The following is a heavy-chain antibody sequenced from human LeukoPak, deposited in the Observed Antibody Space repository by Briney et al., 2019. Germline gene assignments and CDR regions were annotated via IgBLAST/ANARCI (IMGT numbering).Heavy chain of an antibody. CDR2: INHSGST. V-gene: IGHV4-34*01. CDR3: ARRVLLYYYGSGSYGWFDP. J-gene: IGHJ5*02. D-gene: IGHD3-10*01. Sequence: TPSETLSLTCAVYGGSFSGYYWSWIRQPPGKGLEWIGEINHSGSTNYNPSLKSRVTISVDTSKNQFSLKLSSVTAADTAVYYCARRVLLYYYGSGSYGWFDPWGQGILVTVSS. CDR1: GGSFSGYY.